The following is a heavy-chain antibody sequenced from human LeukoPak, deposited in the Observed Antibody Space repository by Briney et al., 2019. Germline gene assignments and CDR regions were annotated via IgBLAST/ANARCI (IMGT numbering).Heavy chain of an antibody. J-gene: IGHJ4*02. Sequence: PGRSLTLSCAASGFTFDDYAMHWVRHAPGKGLEWVSGISWNSGSIGYADSVKGRFTISRDNAKNSLYLQMNSLRAEDTALYYCAKDVADSSFYYYFDYWGQGTLVTLSS. CDR2: ISWNSGSI. CDR1: GFTFDDYA. CDR3: AKDVADSSFYYYFDY. V-gene: IGHV3-9*01. D-gene: IGHD6-19*01.